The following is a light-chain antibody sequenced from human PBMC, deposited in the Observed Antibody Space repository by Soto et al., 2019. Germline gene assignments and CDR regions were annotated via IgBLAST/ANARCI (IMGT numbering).Light chain of an antibody. Sequence: DIQMTQSPSSLSASVGDRVTITCRASQTIDTYLNWYHQKPGKAPNLLIYAASSLQSGVPSRFSGSGSGTDFSLTISSLQPEDFATYYCQQSYSTPHTFGQGTKVEIK. CDR1: QTIDTY. CDR2: AAS. V-gene: IGKV1-39*01. CDR3: QQSYSTPHT. J-gene: IGKJ2*01.